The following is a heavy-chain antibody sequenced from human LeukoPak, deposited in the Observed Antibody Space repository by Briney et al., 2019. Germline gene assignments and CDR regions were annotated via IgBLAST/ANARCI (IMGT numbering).Heavy chain of an antibody. V-gene: IGHV3-64*01. CDR3: ARDTDSGSYYFSWYFDL. J-gene: IGHJ2*01. Sequence: QAGGSLRLSCAASGFTFSSYAMHWVRQAPGKGLEYVSAVSSNGGNTYYANSVKGRFTISRDNSKNTLYLQMGSLRAEDMAVYYCARDTDSGSYYFSWYFDLWGRGTLVTVSS. CDR1: GFTFSSYA. CDR2: VSSNGGNT. D-gene: IGHD1-26*01.